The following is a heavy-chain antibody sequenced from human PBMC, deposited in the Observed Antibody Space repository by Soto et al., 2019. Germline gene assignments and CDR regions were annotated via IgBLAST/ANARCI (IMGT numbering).Heavy chain of an antibody. J-gene: IGHJ6*02. CDR2: INAGNGNT. Sequence: ASVKVSCKASGYTFTSYAMHWVRQAPGQRLEWMGWINAGNGNTKYSQKFQGRVTITRDTSISTAYMELSRLRSDDTAVYYCARDRSYYDSSGYYIYYGMDVWGQGTTVTVSS. CDR3: ARDRSYYDSSGYYIYYGMDV. CDR1: GYTFTSYA. V-gene: IGHV1-3*01. D-gene: IGHD3-22*01.